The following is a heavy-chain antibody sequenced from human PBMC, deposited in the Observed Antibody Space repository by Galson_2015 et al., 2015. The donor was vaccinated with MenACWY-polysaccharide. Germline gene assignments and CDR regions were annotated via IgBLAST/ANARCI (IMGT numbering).Heavy chain of an antibody. CDR1: GYTLTELS. V-gene: IGHV1-24*01. CDR2: LDPDDGET. Sequence: SVKVSCKVSGYTLTELSMHWVRQAPGKGLEWMGGLDPDDGETIYAQKFQGRVTMTEDTSTDTAYMELSSLRSEDTAVYYCATRRVNWNYSWGYWFDPWGQGTLVTVSS. D-gene: IGHD1-7*01. J-gene: IGHJ5*02. CDR3: ATRRVNWNYSWGYWFDP.